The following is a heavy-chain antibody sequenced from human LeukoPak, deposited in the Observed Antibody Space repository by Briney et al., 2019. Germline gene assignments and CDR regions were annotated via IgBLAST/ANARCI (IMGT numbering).Heavy chain of an antibody. Sequence: SETLSLTCAVYGGSFSGYYWSWIRQPPGKGLESIGRIYTSGSHNYNPSLKSRVTMSVDTPNNHFSLKLYSVTAADTAVYYCARGPYYDSTKTSGFDIWGQGTVVTVSS. D-gene: IGHD3-22*01. V-gene: IGHV4-59*10. CDR2: IYTSGSH. J-gene: IGHJ3*02. CDR1: GGSFSGYY. CDR3: ARGPYYDSTKTSGFDI.